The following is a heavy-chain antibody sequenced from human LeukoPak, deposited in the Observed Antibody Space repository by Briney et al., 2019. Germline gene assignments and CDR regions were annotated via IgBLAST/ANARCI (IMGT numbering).Heavy chain of an antibody. CDR1: GGSISSYY. J-gene: IGHJ5*02. CDR2: IYTSGST. D-gene: IGHD6-13*01. Sequence: SETLSLTCTVSGGSISSYYWSWIRQPAGKGLEWIGRIYTSGSTNYNPSLKSRVTMSVDTSKNQFSLKLSTVTAADTAVYYCARVIAAAGTGWFDPWGQGTLVTVSS. V-gene: IGHV4-4*07. CDR3: ARVIAAAGTGWFDP.